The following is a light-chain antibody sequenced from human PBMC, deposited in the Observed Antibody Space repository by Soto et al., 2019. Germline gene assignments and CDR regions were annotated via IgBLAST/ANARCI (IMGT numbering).Light chain of an antibody. Sequence: EIVMTQSPATLSVSPGERATLSCRASQSVSRNLAWYQQKPGQAPRLLIYDASTRATAIPARFSGSGSGTEFTLTISSLQSEDFAVYYCQQYNNWPSYTFGQGTKLEIK. V-gene: IGKV3-15*01. CDR1: QSVSRN. CDR3: QQYNNWPSYT. J-gene: IGKJ2*01. CDR2: DAS.